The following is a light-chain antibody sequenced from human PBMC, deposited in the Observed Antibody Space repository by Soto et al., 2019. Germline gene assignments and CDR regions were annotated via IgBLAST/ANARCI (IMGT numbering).Light chain of an antibody. CDR3: QQYNNWPRRTYT. V-gene: IGKV3-15*01. J-gene: IGKJ2*01. CDR1: QSVSSN. Sequence: EIVMTQSPATLSVSPGERATLSCRASQSVSSNLAWYQQKPGQAPRLLIYGASTRATGIPARFSGSGSGTEFPLTISSLQSEDFAVYYCQQYNNWPRRTYTFGQGTKLEIK. CDR2: GAS.